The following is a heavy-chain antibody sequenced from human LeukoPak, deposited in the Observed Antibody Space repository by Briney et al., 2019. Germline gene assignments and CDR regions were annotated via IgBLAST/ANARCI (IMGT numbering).Heavy chain of an antibody. CDR1: GGTFSGYA. J-gene: IGHJ6*03. CDR2: IIPIFGTA. Sequence: EASVKVSCKASGGTFSGYAISWVRQAPGQGLEWMGGIIPIFGTANYAQKFQGRVTITTDESTSTAYMELSSLRSEDTAVYYCARGTTTAPWELLMNYYYMDVWGKGTTVTVSS. V-gene: IGHV1-69*05. CDR3: ARGTTTAPWELLMNYYYMDV. D-gene: IGHD1-26*01.